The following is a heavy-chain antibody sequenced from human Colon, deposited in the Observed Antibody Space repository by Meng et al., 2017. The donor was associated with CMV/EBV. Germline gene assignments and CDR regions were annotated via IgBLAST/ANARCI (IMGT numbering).Heavy chain of an antibody. CDR2: IYHSGTI. Sequence: ISRHDYSWTWIRQPPGKGLEWIGCIYHSGTIYYNTSLETRVIISLDRSKNQFSLKLTSVTAADTAVYYCARATRYDILTGYYWYFDVWGRGTLVTVSS. J-gene: IGHJ2*01. CDR3: ARATRYDILTGYYWYFDV. D-gene: IGHD3-9*01. V-gene: IGHV4-30-2*01. CDR1: ISRHDYS.